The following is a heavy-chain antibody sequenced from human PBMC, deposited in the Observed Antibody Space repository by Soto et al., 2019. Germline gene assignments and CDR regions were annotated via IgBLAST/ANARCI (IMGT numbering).Heavy chain of an antibody. V-gene: IGHV3-21*04. D-gene: IGHD3-22*01. CDR3: AKANYYDSSGYYTY. CDR2: ISSSSSYI. Sequence: GGSLRLSCAASGFTFSSYSMNWVRQAPGKGLEWVSSISSSSSYIYYADSVKGRFTISRDNSKNTLYLQMNSLRAEDTAVYYCAKANYYDSSGYYTYWGQGTLVTVSS. J-gene: IGHJ4*02. CDR1: GFTFSSYS.